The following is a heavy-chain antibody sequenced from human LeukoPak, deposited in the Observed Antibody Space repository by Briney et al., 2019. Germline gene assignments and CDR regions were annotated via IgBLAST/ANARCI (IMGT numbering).Heavy chain of an antibody. V-gene: IGHV4-61*02. Sequence: SQTLSLTCTVSGASISSGLYYWNWIRQPAGKGLEWIGRIYNNGRTNYNPSLKSRVAISVDTSKNQFSLRLNSVTAADTAVYYCARPPHYYDTSGYSVWGQGTLVTVPS. CDR3: ARPPHYYDTSGYSV. D-gene: IGHD3-22*01. J-gene: IGHJ4*02. CDR1: GASISSGLYY. CDR2: IYNNGRT.